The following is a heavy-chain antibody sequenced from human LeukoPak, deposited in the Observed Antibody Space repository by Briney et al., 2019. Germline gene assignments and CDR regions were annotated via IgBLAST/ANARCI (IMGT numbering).Heavy chain of an antibody. CDR1: GFTFSSYA. V-gene: IGHV3-30-3*01. CDR2: ISYDGSNK. CDR3: ARDPLAVADYYFDY. D-gene: IGHD6-19*01. J-gene: IGHJ4*02. Sequence: GGSLRLSCAASGFTFSSYAMHWVRQAPGKGLEWVAVISYDGSNKYYADSVKGRFTISRDNSKNTLYLQMNSLRAEDTAVYYCARDPLAVADYYFDYWGQGTLVTVSS.